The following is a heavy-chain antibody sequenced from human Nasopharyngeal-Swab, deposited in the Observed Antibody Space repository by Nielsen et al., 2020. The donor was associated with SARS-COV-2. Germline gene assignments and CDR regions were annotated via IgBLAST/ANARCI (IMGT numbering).Heavy chain of an antibody. J-gene: IGHJ2*01. CDR2: IYWDDDK. D-gene: IGHD6-13*01. V-gene: IGHV2-5*05. CDR1: GFSLSTSGVG. CDR3: AHADSYSSSWYLSWYFDL. Sequence: SGPTLVKPTQTLTLTCTFSGFSLSTSGVGVGWIRQPPGKALEWLALIYWDDDKRYGPSLKSRLTITKDTSKNQVVLTMTNMDPVDTATYYCAHADSYSSSWYLSWYFDLWGRGTLVTVSS.